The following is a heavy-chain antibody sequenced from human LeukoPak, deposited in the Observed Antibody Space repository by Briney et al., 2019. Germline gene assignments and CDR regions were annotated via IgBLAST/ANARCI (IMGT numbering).Heavy chain of an antibody. D-gene: IGHD3-3*01. CDR2: ISSSSSYI. CDR3: ARDPAGTSYYDFWSGYYFDY. CDR1: GFTFSNSN. J-gene: IGHJ4*02. Sequence: GGSLRLSCAASGFTFSNSNINWVRQAPGKGLEWVSSISSSSSYIYYADSVKGRFTISRDNAKNSLYLQMNSLRAEDTAVYYCARDPAGTSYYDFWSGYYFDYWGQGTLVTVSS. V-gene: IGHV3-21*01.